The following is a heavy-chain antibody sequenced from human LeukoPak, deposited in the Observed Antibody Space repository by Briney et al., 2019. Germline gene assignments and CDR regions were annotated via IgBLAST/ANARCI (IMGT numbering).Heavy chain of an antibody. CDR1: GGSFSGYY. CDR3: AREDYYYYYMDV. V-gene: IGHV4-34*01. J-gene: IGHJ6*03. CDR2: INHSGST. Sequence: SETLSLTCAVYGGSFSGYYWSWIRQPPGKGLEWIGEINHSGSTNYNPSLKSRVTISVDTSKNQFSLKLSSVTAADTAVYYCAREDYYYYYMDVWGKGTTVTISS.